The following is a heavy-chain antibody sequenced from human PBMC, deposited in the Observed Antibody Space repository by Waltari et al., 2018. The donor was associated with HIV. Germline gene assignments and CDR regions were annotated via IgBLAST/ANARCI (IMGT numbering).Heavy chain of an antibody. V-gene: IGHV3-23*01. CDR2: ISGSGDIT. D-gene: IGHD2-2*01. Sequence: EVQLLDSGGGLVQPGGSLTLSCPASGYRLRCPPMSWVRQAPGKGLEWVSVISGSGDITFYADSVKGRFTISRDDSKNTLYLQMNSLSAEDTAVYYCAKASSASCYASLHYWGQGTLVTVSS. CDR1: GYRLRCPP. J-gene: IGHJ4*02. CDR3: AKASSASCYASLHY.